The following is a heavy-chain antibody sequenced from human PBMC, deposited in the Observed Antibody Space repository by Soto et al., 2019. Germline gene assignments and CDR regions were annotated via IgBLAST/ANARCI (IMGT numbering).Heavy chain of an antibody. J-gene: IGHJ4*02. CDR1: GGSFSGYY. V-gene: IGHV4-34*01. CDR3: ARGPLFGVAAAGIY. Sequence: SETLSLTCAVYGGSFSGYYWSWIRQPPGKGLEWIGEINHSGSTNYNPSLKSRVTISVDTSKNQFSLKLSSVTAADTAVYYCARGPLFGVAAAGIYWGQGTLVTVSS. CDR2: INHSGST. D-gene: IGHD6-13*01.